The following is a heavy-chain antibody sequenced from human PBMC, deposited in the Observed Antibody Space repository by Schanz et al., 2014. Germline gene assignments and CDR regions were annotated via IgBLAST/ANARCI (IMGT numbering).Heavy chain of an antibody. CDR1: GYTFTGYN. Sequence: QVQLVQSGAEVKKPGASVKVSCKASGYTFTGYNMHWVRQAPGQGLEWMGWINPNSGGTNYAQKFQGRVTMTRDTSITAAYMELSMLRSDDTAVYCCARNIIATARAYDIWGQGTMVTVSS. CDR3: ARNIIATARAYDI. J-gene: IGHJ3*02. V-gene: IGHV1-2*02. CDR2: INPNSGGT. D-gene: IGHD6-13*01.